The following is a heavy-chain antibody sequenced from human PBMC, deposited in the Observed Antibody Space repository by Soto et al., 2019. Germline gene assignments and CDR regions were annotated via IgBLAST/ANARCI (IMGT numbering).Heavy chain of an antibody. Sequence: SETLSLTCTVSGASINGYYWSWIRQPPGKGLEWIAYMHYSGNTYYNPSLKSRVTISVDASKSQFSLNLTSMTAADTAVYYCARFGIFTISGFFDSWGLGTLVTVSS. CDR1: GASINGYY. V-gene: IGHV4-59*01. CDR2: MHYSGNT. CDR3: ARFGIFTISGFFDS. J-gene: IGHJ4*02. D-gene: IGHD2-15*01.